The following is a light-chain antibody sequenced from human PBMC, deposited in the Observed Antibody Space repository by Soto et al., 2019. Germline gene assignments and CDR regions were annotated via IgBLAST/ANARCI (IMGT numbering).Light chain of an antibody. CDR1: TGAVTSGQY. CDR3: LLSYRGPRRV. V-gene: IGLV7-46*01. J-gene: IGLJ1*01. Sequence: QAVVTQEPSLTVSPGGTVTLTWGSTTGAVTSGQYPDWFQQKPGQAPRTLIYDTNKRHSWTPARFSGSLLGGKAALTLSGAQPEDEAEYYCLLSYRGPRRVFGTGTKLTVL. CDR2: DTN.